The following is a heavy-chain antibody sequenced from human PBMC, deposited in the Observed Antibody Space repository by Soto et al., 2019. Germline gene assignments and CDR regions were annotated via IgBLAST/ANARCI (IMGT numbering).Heavy chain of an antibody. CDR3: ARIHYYDTTPTFDY. CDR1: GGSVSSGSYY. J-gene: IGHJ4*02. CDR2: IYYSGST. D-gene: IGHD3-22*01. Sequence: TVSLTCTVSGGSVSSGSYYWSWIRQPPGKGLEWIGYIYYSGSTNYNPSLKSRVTISVDTSKNQFSLKLSSVTAADTAVYYCARIHYYDTTPTFDYWGQGTLVTVSS. V-gene: IGHV4-61*01.